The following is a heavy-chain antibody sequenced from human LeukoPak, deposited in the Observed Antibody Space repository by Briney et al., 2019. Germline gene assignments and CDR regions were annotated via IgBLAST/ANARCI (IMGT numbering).Heavy chain of an antibody. CDR3: ARDRGTTSSAGYYFDY. D-gene: IGHD6-6*01. V-gene: IGHV3-33*01. Sequence: PGRSLRLSCAASGFTFSQFGMPWVRQAPGKGLEWVAIIWYDGSEKFYGDSVKGRFTISRDNSKNTLYLQMNSLRAEDTAVYYCARDRGTTSSAGYYFDYWGQGTLVTVSS. CDR1: GFTFSQFG. J-gene: IGHJ4*02. CDR2: IWYDGSEK.